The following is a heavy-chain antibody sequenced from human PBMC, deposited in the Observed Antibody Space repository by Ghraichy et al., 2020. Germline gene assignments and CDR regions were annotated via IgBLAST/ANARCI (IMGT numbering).Heavy chain of an antibody. V-gene: IGHV4-34*01. CDR1: GESFNGYY. J-gene: IGHJ6*02. D-gene: IGHD3-3*01. CDR3: ARGPWGREGYYRVSYCMDV. Sequence: SETLSLTCAVHGESFNGYYWTWIRQPPGKGLEWIGEVHYSGNTNYDPSLRSRFTISVDTSKKEFSLRLTAVTAADTALYYCARGPWGREGYYRVSYCMDVWGQGTTVTVSS. CDR2: VHYSGNT.